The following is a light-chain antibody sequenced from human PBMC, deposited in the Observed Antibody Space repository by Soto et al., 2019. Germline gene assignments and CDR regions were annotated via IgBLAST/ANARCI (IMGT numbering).Light chain of an antibody. CDR2: GNN. CDR3: QSYDSSLSGYV. CDR1: SSNIGAGYD. V-gene: IGLV1-40*01. J-gene: IGLJ1*01. Sequence: QSVLTQPPSVSEAPGQRVTISCTGSSSNIGAGYDVHWYQQLPGTAPKLLIYGNNNRPSGVPDRFSGSKSGTSASLAITGLQAEDEADYYCQSYDSSLSGYVFGTGTKLTVL.